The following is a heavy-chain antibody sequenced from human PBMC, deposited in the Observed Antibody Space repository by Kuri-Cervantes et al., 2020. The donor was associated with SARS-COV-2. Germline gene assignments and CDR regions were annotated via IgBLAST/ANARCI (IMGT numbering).Heavy chain of an antibody. V-gene: IGHV4-39*07. Sequence: SETLSLTCTVSGGSISSSSYYWGWIRQPPGKGLEWIGSIYYSGSTYYNPSLKSRVNISVDTSKNQFSLKLSSVTAADTAVYYCARGGGGSSWYFDYWGQGTLVTVSS. CDR1: GGSISSSSYY. CDR3: ARGGGGSSWYFDY. CDR2: IYYSGST. D-gene: IGHD6-13*01. J-gene: IGHJ4*02.